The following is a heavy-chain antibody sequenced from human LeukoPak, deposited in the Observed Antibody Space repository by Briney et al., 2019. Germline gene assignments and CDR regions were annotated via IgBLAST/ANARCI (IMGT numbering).Heavy chain of an antibody. CDR3: ARGRRDTAMIIYYYYYYMDV. Sequence: SETLSLICTVSGYSISSGYYWGWIRQPPGKGLEWIGSIYHSGSTYYNPSLKSRVTISVDTSKNQFSLKLSSVTAADTAVYYCARGRRDTAMIIYYYYYYMDVWGKGTTVTISS. CDR2: IYHSGST. V-gene: IGHV4-38-2*02. CDR1: GYSISSGYY. D-gene: IGHD5-18*01. J-gene: IGHJ6*03.